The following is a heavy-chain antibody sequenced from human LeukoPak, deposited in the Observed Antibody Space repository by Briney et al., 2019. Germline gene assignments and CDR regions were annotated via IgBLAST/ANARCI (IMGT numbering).Heavy chain of an antibody. V-gene: IGHV3-21*01. CDR3: TRDGKDCSSTSCSADY. Sequence: GGSLRLSCAASGFTFSTYTMNWVRQAPGKGLEWVSSISVSSSYIYYAGSVKSRFTISRDNAKNSLYLQMNSLRVEDTAVYFCTRDGKDCSSTSCSADYWGQGTLVTVSS. CDR2: ISVSSSYI. D-gene: IGHD2-2*01. J-gene: IGHJ4*02. CDR1: GFTFSTYT.